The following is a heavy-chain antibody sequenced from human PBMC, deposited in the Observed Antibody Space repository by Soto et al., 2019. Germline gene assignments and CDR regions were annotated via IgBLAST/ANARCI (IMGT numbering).Heavy chain of an antibody. CDR3: ARSSSPLSSSWDY. D-gene: IGHD6-13*01. CDR2: IYHSGST. V-gene: IGHV4-38-2*01. Sequence: SETLSLTCAVSGYSISSGYYWGWIRQPPGKGLEWIGSIYHSGSTYYNPSLKSRVTISVDTSKNQFSLKLSSVTAADTAVYYCARSSSPLSSSWDYWGQGTLVTVPQ. CDR1: GYSISSGYY. J-gene: IGHJ4*02.